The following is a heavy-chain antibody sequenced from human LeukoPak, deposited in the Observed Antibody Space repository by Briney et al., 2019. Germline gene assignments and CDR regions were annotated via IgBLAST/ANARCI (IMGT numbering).Heavy chain of an antibody. D-gene: IGHD3-22*01. Sequence: SQTLSLTCTVSGGSISSGGYYWSWIRQHPGKGLEWIGYIYYSGSTYYNPSLKSRVTISVDTSKNQFSLKLSSVTAADTAVYYCARACYYDSSGYRWFDPWGQGTLDTVSS. J-gene: IGHJ5*02. CDR3: ARACYYDSSGYRWFDP. V-gene: IGHV4-31*03. CDR2: IYYSGST. CDR1: GGSISSGGYY.